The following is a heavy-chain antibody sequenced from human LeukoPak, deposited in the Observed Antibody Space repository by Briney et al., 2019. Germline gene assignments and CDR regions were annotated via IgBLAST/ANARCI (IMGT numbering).Heavy chain of an antibody. CDR1: GFTVSTNY. CDR2: IYSGGST. J-gene: IGHJ4*02. Sequence: GGSLRLSCAVSGFTVSTNYMTWVRQAPGKGLEWVSFIYSGGSTDYADSVKGRFSLSRDNSKNTLYLQMNSLRAEDTAVYYCAVYCSGGCYSGLVWGQGTLVTVSS. D-gene: IGHD2-21*02. V-gene: IGHV3-66*01. CDR3: AVYCSGGCYSGLV.